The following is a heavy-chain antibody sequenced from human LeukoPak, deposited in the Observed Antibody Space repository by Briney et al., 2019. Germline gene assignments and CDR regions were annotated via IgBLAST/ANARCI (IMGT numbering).Heavy chain of an antibody. V-gene: IGHV4-34*01. D-gene: IGHD3-10*01. CDR2: INHSGST. Sequence: SETLSLTCAVYYGSFSGYYWSWIRQPPGKGLEWIGVINHSGSTNYNPSLKSRVTISVDTSKNQFALKLSSVTAADTAVYYCARHGLGRYYSSGSYFDYWGQGTLVTVSS. J-gene: IGHJ4*02. CDR3: ARHGLGRYYSSGSYFDY. CDR1: YGSFSGYY.